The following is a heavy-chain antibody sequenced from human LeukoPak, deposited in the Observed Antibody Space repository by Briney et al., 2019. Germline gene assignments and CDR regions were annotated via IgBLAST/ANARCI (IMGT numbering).Heavy chain of an antibody. V-gene: IGHV3-23*01. J-gene: IGHJ4*02. CDR1: GFTFSSYS. CDR3: ARDSRLSRWRGTSDY. CDR2: ISGSGGTT. D-gene: IGHD3-16*01. Sequence: GGSLRLSCAASGFTFSSYSMSWVRQAPGKGLEWVSAISGSGGTTIYADSVEGRFTISRDNSKNTLYLQMNSLRAEDTSVYYCARDSRLSRWRGTSDYWGQGTLVTVSS.